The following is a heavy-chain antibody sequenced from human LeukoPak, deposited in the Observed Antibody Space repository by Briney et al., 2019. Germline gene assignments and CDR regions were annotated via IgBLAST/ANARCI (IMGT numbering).Heavy chain of an antibody. J-gene: IGHJ3*02. V-gene: IGHV4-31*02. CDR3: ARAATVAAFDI. Sequence: SETLSLTWTVSGGSISSGGYYWSWIRQHPGKGLEWIGYIYYSGSTYYNPSLKSRVTISVDTSKNQFSLKLSSVTAADTAVYYCARAATVAAFDIWGQGTMVTVSS. CDR2: IYYSGST. CDR1: GGSISSGGYY. D-gene: IGHD4-23*01.